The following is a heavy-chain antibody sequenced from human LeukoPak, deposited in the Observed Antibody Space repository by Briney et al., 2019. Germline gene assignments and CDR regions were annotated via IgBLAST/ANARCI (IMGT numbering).Heavy chain of an antibody. CDR2: MSPSGSS. Sequence: SETLSPTCAVYGGSFSDYYWTWIRQTPGKGLEWIGEMSPSGSSNYNPSLKSRVTISVDTSKNQFSLKLRSVTAADTAVYYCARGRQDVNMILVVMAGVSYYLDVWSKGTTVTVS. J-gene: IGHJ6*03. D-gene: IGHD3-22*01. CDR1: GGSFSDYY. V-gene: IGHV4-34*01. CDR3: ARGRQDVNMILVVMAGVSYYLDV.